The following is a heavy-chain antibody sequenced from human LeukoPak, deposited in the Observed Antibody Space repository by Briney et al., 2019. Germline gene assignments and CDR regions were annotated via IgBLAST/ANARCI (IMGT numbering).Heavy chain of an antibody. CDR1: GGTFSSYA. Sequence: ASVKVSCKASGGTFSSYAISWVRQAPGQGLEWMGGIIPIFGTANYAQKFQGRVTITTDESTSTAYMELSSLRSEDTAVYYCARHAMVDYGGTPIDYWGQGTLVTVSS. CDR3: ARHAMVDYGGTPIDY. V-gene: IGHV1-69*05. D-gene: IGHD4-23*01. J-gene: IGHJ4*02. CDR2: IIPIFGTA.